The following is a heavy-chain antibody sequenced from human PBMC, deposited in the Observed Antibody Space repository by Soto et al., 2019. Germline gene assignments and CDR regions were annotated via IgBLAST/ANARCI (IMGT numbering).Heavy chain of an antibody. V-gene: IGHV3-7*01. Sequence: EVQLVESGGGLVQPGGSLRLSCTASGFTFSDYWMSWVRQAPGKGLEWVAIIKQDEGDKYYVDSVKGRFTISRDNAENPLYLQMNSLRADDTAVYYCARGTNVDSAYRWFDSWGQGTLVTVSS. J-gene: IGHJ5*01. D-gene: IGHD3-16*01. CDR2: IKQDEGDK. CDR1: GFTFSDYW. CDR3: ARGTNVDSAYRWFDS.